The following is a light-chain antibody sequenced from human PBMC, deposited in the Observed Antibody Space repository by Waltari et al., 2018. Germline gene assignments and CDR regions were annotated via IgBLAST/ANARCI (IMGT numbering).Light chain of an antibody. Sequence: QSALTQPRSVSGSPGQSVTISCTGTSSDVGGYNFVSWYQQHPGKVPKLVIYDVTKRPSGVPDRCSGSKSGNTASLTISGLQAEDEADYYCCSYAGYYTIWVFGGGTKLTVL. CDR3: CSYAGYYTIWV. V-gene: IGLV2-11*01. CDR2: DVT. CDR1: SSDVGGYNF. J-gene: IGLJ3*02.